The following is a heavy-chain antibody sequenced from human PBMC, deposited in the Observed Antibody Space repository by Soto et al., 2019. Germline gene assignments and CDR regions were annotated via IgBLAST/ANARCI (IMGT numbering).Heavy chain of an antibody. J-gene: IGHJ4*02. D-gene: IGHD3-22*01. CDR1: GYTFTSYY. CDR3: ATDANSYYYDSRGALDY. V-gene: IGHV1-46*01. Sequence: GASVKVSCKASGYTFTSYYMHWVRQAPGQGLEWMGIINPSGGSTSYAQKFQGRVTMTRDTSTSTVYMELSSLRSEDTAVYYCATDANSYYYDSRGALDYWGQGTLVTVSS. CDR2: INPSGGST.